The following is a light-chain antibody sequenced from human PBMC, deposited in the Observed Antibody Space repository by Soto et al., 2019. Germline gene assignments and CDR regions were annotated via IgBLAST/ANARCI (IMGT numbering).Light chain of an antibody. CDR1: QSVSSHY. J-gene: IGKJ4*01. V-gene: IGKV3-20*01. Sequence: EIVLTQSPGTLSLSPGERATLSCRASQSVSSHYLAWYQHKPGQAPRLLIYGASSRATDIPDRVSGSGSGTDFTLTISRLEPEEFAVYFCQQYGSSPLTFGGGTKVEIK. CDR3: QQYGSSPLT. CDR2: GAS.